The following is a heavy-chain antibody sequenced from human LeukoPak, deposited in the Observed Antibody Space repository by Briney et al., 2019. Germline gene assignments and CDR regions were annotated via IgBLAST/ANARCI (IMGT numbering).Heavy chain of an antibody. CDR2: INHSGST. V-gene: IGHV4-34*01. CDR3: ARRNGRAAPRGFDY. J-gene: IGHJ4*02. CDR1: GGSFSGYY. Sequence: SETLSLTCAVYGGSFSGYYWSWIRQPPGKGLEWIGEINHSGSTNYNPSLKSRVTISVDTSKNQFSLKLSSVTAADTAVYYCARRNGRAAPRGFDYWGQGTLVTVSS. D-gene: IGHD2-8*01.